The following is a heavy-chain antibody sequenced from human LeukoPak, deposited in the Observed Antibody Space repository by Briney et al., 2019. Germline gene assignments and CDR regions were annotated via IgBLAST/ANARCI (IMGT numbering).Heavy chain of an antibody. D-gene: IGHD3-22*01. CDR2: IYYSGST. J-gene: IGHJ4*02. CDR3: ARVRFDYYDSSGYLYYFDY. V-gene: IGHV4-59*01. Sequence: SETLSLTCTVSGGSISSYYWSWIRQPPGKGLEWIGYIYYSGSTNYNPSLKSRVTISVDTSKNQFSLKLSSVTAADTAVYYCARVRFDYYDSSGYLYYFDYWGQGTLVTVSS. CDR1: GGSISSYY.